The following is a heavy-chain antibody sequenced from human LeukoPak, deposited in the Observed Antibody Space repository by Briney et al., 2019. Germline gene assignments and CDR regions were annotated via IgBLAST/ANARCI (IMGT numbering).Heavy chain of an antibody. CDR1: GGSITSSSYY. Sequence: SETLSLTCSVSGGSITSSSYYWGWIRQPPGKGLEWIGYIYYSGSTYYNPSLKSRVTISVDTSKNQFSLKLSSVTAADTAVYYCARVRLLWFGEPGTVDYWGQGTLVTVSS. CDR3: ARVRLLWFGEPGTVDY. D-gene: IGHD3-10*01. J-gene: IGHJ4*02. V-gene: IGHV4-30-4*08. CDR2: IYYSGST.